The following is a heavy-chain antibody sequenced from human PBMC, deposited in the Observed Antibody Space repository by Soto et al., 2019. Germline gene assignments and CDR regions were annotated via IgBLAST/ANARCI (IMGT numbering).Heavy chain of an antibody. CDR3: AREDIVVVPAANPYWYLDL. V-gene: IGHV1-69*01. J-gene: IGHJ2*01. CDR1: GGTFSSYA. Sequence: QVQLVQSGAEVKKPGSSVKVSCKASGGTFSSYAISWVRQAPGQGLEWMGGIIPIFGTANYAQKFQGRVTITADESTSTAYMELSSLRSEDTAVYYCAREDIVVVPAANPYWYLDLWGRGTLVTVSS. D-gene: IGHD2-2*01. CDR2: IIPIFGTA.